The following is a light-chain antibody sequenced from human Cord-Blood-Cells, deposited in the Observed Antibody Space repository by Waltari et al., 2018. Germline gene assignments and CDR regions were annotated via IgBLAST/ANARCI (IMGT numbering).Light chain of an antibody. V-gene: IGKV3-15*01. Sequence: VLTQSPAPLSPSPGEIPTLSSSASQSVSSNLAWYQQKPGQAPRLLIYGASTRATGIPARFSGSGSGTEFTLTISSLQSEDFAVYYCQQYNNWPPYTFGQGTKLEIK. CDR1: QSVSSN. CDR2: GAS. CDR3: QQYNNWPPYT. J-gene: IGKJ2*01.